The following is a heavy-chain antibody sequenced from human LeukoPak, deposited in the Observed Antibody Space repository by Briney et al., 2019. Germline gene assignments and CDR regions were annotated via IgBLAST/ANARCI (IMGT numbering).Heavy chain of an antibody. D-gene: IGHD1-1*01. J-gene: IGHJ6*03. CDR2: IIPIFGTA. CDR3: ARGQPNWNGYYYMDV. V-gene: IGHV1-69*05. CDR1: GGTFSSYA. Sequence: ASVKVSCKASGGTFSSYAISWVRQAPGQGLEWMGGIIPIFGTAKNAQKFQGRVTITTDESTSTAYMELSSLRSEDTAVYYCARGQPNWNGYYYMDVWGKGTTVTVSS.